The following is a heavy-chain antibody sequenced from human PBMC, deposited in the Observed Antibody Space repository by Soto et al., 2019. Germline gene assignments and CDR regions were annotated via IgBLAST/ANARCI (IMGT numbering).Heavy chain of an antibody. V-gene: IGHV3-48*03. CDR3: ARETSLGTYYPDFDF. Sequence: QAGGSLRLSCGASGFTFSSYDMNWVRQAPGQGLEWVSYISSSGSIVDYADSVKGRFTVYRDNAKNSLYLQLNSLRAEDTAIYYCARETSLGTYYPDFDFWGQGTLVTVSS. CDR1: GFTFSSYD. D-gene: IGHD1-1*01. CDR2: ISSSGSIV. J-gene: IGHJ4*02.